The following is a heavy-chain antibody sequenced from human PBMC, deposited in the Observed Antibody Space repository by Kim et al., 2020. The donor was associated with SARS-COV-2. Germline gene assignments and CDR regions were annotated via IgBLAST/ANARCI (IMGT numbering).Heavy chain of an antibody. V-gene: IGHV4-61*01. CDR1: GGSVSSGSYY. D-gene: IGHD2-15*01. CDR3: ARGGYGGNPTPNY. CDR2: IYYSGST. J-gene: IGHJ4*02. Sequence: SETLSLTCTVSGGSVSSGSYYWSWIRQPPGKGLEWIGYIYYSGSTNYNPSLKSRVTISVDTSKNQFSLKLSSVTAADTAVYYCARGGYGGNPTPNYWGLGTLVTVSS.